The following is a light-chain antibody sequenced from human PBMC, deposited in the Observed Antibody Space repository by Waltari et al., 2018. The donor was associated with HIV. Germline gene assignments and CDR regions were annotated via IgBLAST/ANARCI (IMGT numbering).Light chain of an antibody. J-gene: IGLJ3*02. V-gene: IGLV2-11*01. Sequence: QSALTQPRSVSGSPGQSVTISCTGTSSDIGDYNYVSWYQQHPGKAPKLMIYDVTKRPSGVPDRFSGSKAGNTASLTISWLQAEDEAAYYCCSFAGSYTLVFGGGTKLTVL. CDR1: SSDIGDYNY. CDR2: DVT. CDR3: CSFAGSYTLV.